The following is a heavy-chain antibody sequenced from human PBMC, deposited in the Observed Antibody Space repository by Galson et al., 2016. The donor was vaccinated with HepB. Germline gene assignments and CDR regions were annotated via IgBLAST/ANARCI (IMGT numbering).Heavy chain of an antibody. CDR3: ARTAGSGWFYFDY. D-gene: IGHD6-19*01. CDR1: GGSFSSST. CDR2: IIPLFGRA. Sequence: SVKVSCKASGGSFSSSTFHWVRQTPGQGLEWMGGIIPLFGRASYAGKFQGRVTITADASTTTAYMELTSLRFDDTAVFFCARTAGSGWFYFDYWGQGTLVTVSS. J-gene: IGHJ4*02. V-gene: IGHV1-69*13.